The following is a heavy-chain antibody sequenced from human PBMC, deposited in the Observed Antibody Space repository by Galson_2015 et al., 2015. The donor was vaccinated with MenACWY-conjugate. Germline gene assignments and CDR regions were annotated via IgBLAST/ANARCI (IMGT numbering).Heavy chain of an antibody. Sequence: SETLSLTCTVSGGSISSYYWSWIRQPPGKGLEWIGYIYYSGSTSYNPSLKSRGTISVDTSKNQFSLKLSSVTAADTAVYYCARDGAITGTTEGYDYGMDVWGQGTTVTVSS. CDR3: ARDGAITGTTEGYDYGMDV. D-gene: IGHD1-7*01. J-gene: IGHJ6*02. CDR2: IYYSGST. V-gene: IGHV4-59*01. CDR1: GGSISSYY.